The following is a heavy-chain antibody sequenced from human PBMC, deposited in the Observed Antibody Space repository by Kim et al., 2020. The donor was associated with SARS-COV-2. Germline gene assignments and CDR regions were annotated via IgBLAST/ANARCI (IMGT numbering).Heavy chain of an antibody. Sequence: GGSLRLSCAASGFTFSAHNIHWVRQAPGKGLEWVAYISRDGGKKDYADSVKGRFTISRDNSKNSMYLQMNSLRSDDTAVYYCSRGAGGYTDVWGHGTTVTVSS. V-gene: IGHV3-30*04. CDR1: GFTFSAHN. CDR3: SRGAGGYTDV. J-gene: IGHJ6*03. CDR2: ISRDGGKK.